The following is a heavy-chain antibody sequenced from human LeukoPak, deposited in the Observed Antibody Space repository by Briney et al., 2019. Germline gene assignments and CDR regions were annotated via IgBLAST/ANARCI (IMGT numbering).Heavy chain of an antibody. CDR2: ISSNGGST. CDR1: GFTFSSYA. D-gene: IGHD3-22*01. Sequence: GGSLRLSCAASGFTFSSYAMHWVRQAPGQGLEYVSAISSNGGSTYYANSVKGRFTISRDNSKNTLYLQMGSLRAEDMAVYYCARDKVADSSGYSPLDYWGQGTLVTVSS. CDR3: ARDKVADSSGYSPLDY. V-gene: IGHV3-64*01. J-gene: IGHJ4*02.